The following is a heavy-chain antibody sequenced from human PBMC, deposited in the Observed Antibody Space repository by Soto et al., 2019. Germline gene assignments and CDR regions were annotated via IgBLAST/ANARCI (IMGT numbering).Heavy chain of an antibody. CDR2: IKKDGSEE. CDR3: AGLDTAMVKTPGY. V-gene: IGHV3-7*01. CDR1: GFTFRTYW. J-gene: IGHJ4*02. D-gene: IGHD5-18*01. Sequence: EVQLVESGGDLVQPGGSLRLSCATSGFTFRTYWMSWVRQAPGKGLEWVACIKKDGSEEYYVDSVRGRFTISRDNAKNSRYLQMNSLRAEDAAVYYCAGLDTAMVKTPGYWGQGTLVTVSS.